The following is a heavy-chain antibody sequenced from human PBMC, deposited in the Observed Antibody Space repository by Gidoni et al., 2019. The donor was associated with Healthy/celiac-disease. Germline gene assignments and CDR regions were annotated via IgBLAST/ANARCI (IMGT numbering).Heavy chain of an antibody. V-gene: IGHV3-23*01. J-gene: IGHJ4*02. CDR2: ISGSGGST. Sequence: EVPLLESGGGLVQPGGSLRLSCAASGFTFRSYAMSWVRQAPGKGLEWVSAISGSGGSTYYADSVKGRFTISRDNSKNTLYLQMNSLRAEDTAVYYCAIMARENPAAGIKFDYWGQGTLVTVSS. D-gene: IGHD6-13*01. CDR1: GFTFRSYA. CDR3: AIMARENPAAGIKFDY.